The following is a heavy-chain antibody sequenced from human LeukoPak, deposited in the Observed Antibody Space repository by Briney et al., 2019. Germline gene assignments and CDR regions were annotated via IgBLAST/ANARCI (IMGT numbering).Heavy chain of an antibody. Sequence: PGGSLRLSCAASGFTFSNAWMSWVRQAPGKGLEWVGRIKSKTNGGTTDYAAPVKGRFTISRDDSKNTLYLQMNSLKTEDTAVCYCTTDHGYSYGHFDYWGQGTLVTVSS. J-gene: IGHJ4*02. D-gene: IGHD5-18*01. CDR2: IKSKTNGGTT. CDR3: TTDHGYSYGHFDY. CDR1: GFTFSNAW. V-gene: IGHV3-15*01.